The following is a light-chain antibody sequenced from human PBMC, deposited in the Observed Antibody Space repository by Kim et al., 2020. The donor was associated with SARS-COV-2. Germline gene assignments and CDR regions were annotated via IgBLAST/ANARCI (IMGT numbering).Light chain of an antibody. CDR1: SSNFGAYND. CDR3: SSYTSSSTCGV. V-gene: IGLV2-14*03. CDR2: DDS. Sequence: QSITISTTGTSSNFGAYNDVSWYQHHTDKTPNLMIYDDSTRPSGVSTRFSGSKSGNTTTLTISGLQDEDEGDYYCSSYTSSSTCGVFGRGTQLTVL. J-gene: IGLJ3*02.